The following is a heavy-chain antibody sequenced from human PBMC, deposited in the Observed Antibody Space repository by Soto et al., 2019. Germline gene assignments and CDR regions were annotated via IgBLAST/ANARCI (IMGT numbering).Heavy chain of an antibody. D-gene: IGHD4-4*01. CDR2: IYYSGST. Sequence: TLSLTCTVSGSSISSGGYYWSWIRHPPGQGLEWIGYIYYSGSTYYNPSLKSRVSILLDTSKSQFSLKLSSGTAADTAVSYCARGAMATEVTPSYYLDNWRQGALVTVS. J-gene: IGHJ4*02. CDR1: GSSISSGGYY. CDR3: ARGAMATEVTPSYYLDN. V-gene: IGHV4-31*03.